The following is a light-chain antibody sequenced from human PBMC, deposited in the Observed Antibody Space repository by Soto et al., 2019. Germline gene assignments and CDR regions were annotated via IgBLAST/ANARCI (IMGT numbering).Light chain of an antibody. J-gene: IGLJ2*01. Sequence: QSVLTQPASVSGSPGQSIAISCTGTSSDVGTYSFVSWYQQHPGKAPKLLIYDVSNRPSGVSNRFSGSKSANTASLTISGLQAEDEADYYCSSYTSSTVVFGGGTKLTVL. V-gene: IGLV2-14*03. CDR2: DVS. CDR1: SSDVGTYSF. CDR3: SSYTSSTVV.